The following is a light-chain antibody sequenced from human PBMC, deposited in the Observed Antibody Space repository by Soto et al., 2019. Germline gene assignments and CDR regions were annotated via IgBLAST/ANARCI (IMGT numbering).Light chain of an antibody. J-gene: IGKJ1*01. Sequence: DIQMTQSPSSLSASVGDRVTITCRASQSISSYLNWYQQTKGKAPKLLIYAASSLQSGVPSRFSGSGSGTDFTLTISSLQPEDFETYYCQQSYSNPWTFGQGTKVDIK. CDR1: QSISSY. CDR2: AAS. CDR3: QQSYSNPWT. V-gene: IGKV1-39*01.